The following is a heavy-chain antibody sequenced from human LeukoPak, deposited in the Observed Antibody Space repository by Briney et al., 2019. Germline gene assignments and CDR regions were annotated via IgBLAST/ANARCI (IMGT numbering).Heavy chain of an antibody. V-gene: IGHV4-59*01. CDR1: GGSISSYY. CDR2: IYYSGST. D-gene: IGHD3-9*01. J-gene: IGHJ4*02. Sequence: SETLSLTCTVSGGSISSYYWSWIRQPPGKGLEWIGYIYYSGSTNYNPSLKSRVTISVDTSKNQFSLKLSSVTAADTAVYYCARSLTISFSFPGYWGQETLVTVSS. CDR3: ARSLTISFSFPGY.